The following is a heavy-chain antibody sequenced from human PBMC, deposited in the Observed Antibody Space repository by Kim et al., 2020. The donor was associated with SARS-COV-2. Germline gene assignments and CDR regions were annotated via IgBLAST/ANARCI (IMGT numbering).Heavy chain of an antibody. V-gene: IGHV3-23*01. Sequence: DAVKGRFTISRDNTKNTLYLQMNSLRAEDTAVYYCAKSVFEWLRRGPFDYWGQGTLVTVSS. D-gene: IGHD5-12*01. J-gene: IGHJ4*02. CDR3: AKSVFEWLRRGPFDY.